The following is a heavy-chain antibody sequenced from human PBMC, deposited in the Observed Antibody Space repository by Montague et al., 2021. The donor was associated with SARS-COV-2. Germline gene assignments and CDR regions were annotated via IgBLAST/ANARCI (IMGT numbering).Heavy chain of an antibody. CDR2: IHYDGSST. J-gene: IGHJ4*02. Sequence: LRLSCAASGFTLSSYCMYWVRQAPGKGLVWISRIHYDGSSTNYADSVKGRYTISRDTAKNTLYLQMNSLRAEDTAVYYCARAYYTGLYPFDYWGQGTLVTVSS. D-gene: IGHD2-8*02. CDR3: ARAYYTGLYPFDY. V-gene: IGHV3-74*01. CDR1: GFTLSSYC.